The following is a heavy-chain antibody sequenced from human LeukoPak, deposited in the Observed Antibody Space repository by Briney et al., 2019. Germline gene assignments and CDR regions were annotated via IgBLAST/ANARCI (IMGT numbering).Heavy chain of an antibody. J-gene: IGHJ4*02. V-gene: IGHV3-7*03. Sequence: GGSLRLSCAAPGFTFSSYWMSWVRQAPGKGLEWVANIKQDGSEKYYVDSVKGRFTISRDNAKNSLYLQMISLRVEDTAVYYCARGSGWSGGFDQWGQATLVTVSS. CDR2: IKQDGSEK. CDR1: GFTFSSYW. CDR3: ARGSGWSGGFDQ. D-gene: IGHD6-19*01.